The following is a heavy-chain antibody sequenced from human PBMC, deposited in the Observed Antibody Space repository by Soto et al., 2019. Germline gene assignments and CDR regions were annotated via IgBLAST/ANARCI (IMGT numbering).Heavy chain of an antibody. J-gene: IGHJ6*02. CDR1: GYTFTSYF. CDR2: ISAYNGNT. CDR3: ARQNYYSGMDV. Sequence: QVQLVQSGAEVKKPGASVKVSCKASGYTFTSYFITWVRQAPGQGLEWMGWISAYNGNTNYAQMLQGRVTMTTDTSTATAYMEMRSPGSDDTAVYFCARQNYYSGMDVWGQGTTVTVSS. V-gene: IGHV1-18*01.